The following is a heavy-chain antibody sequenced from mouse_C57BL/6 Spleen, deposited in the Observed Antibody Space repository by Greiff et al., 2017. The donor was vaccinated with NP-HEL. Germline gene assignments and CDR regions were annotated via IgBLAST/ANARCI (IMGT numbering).Heavy chain of an antibody. D-gene: IGHD2-2*01. CDR2: IDPSDSYT. Sequence: QVQLQQSGAELVKPGASVKLSCKASGYTFTSYWMQWVKQRPGQGLEWIGEIDPSDSYTNYNQKFKGKATLTVDTSSSTAYMQLSSLTSEDSAVYYCARGMGYPFAYWGQGTLVTVSA. CDR3: ARGMGYPFAY. V-gene: IGHV1-50*01. CDR1: GYTFTSYW. J-gene: IGHJ3*01.